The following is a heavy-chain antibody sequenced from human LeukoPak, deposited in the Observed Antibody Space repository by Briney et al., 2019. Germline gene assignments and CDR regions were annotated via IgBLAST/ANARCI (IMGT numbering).Heavy chain of an antibody. CDR1: GYTFTSYY. Sequence: ASVKVSCKASGYTFTSYYMHWVRQAPGQGLEWMGIINPSGGTTSYAQKFQGRVTMTRDTSTSTIYMELSSLRSEDTAVYYCARSLTGYYDSSGFWGQGTLVTVSS. CDR2: INPSGGTT. V-gene: IGHV1-46*01. CDR3: ARSLTGYYDSSGF. J-gene: IGHJ4*02. D-gene: IGHD3-22*01.